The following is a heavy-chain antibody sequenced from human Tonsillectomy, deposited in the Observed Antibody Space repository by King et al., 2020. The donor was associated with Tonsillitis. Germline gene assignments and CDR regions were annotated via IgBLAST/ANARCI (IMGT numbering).Heavy chain of an antibody. CDR1: GGSFSGYY. J-gene: IGHJ5*02. D-gene: IGHD3-3*01. Sequence: VQLQQWGAGLLKPSETLSLTCAVYGGSFSGYYWSWIRQPPGKGLEWIGEINHSGSTNYNPSLKSRVTISVDTSKNQFSLKLSSVTAADTAVYYCARATYDFWSCYDINWFDPWGQGTLVTVSS. CDR2: INHSGST. CDR3: ARATYDFWSCYDINWFDP. V-gene: IGHV4-34*01.